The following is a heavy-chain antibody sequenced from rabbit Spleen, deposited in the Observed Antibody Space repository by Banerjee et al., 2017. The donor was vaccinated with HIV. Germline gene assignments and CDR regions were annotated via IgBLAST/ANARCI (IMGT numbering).Heavy chain of an antibody. D-gene: IGHD1-1*01. J-gene: IGHJ4*01. V-gene: IGHV1S43*01. CDR2: IDLVFGST. Sequence: QLVESGGGLVKPGASLTLTCTASGVSFSFNNYMCWVRQAPGKGLEWIGYIDLVFGSTFYANWVNGRFTISSHNAQNTLYLQVNSLTAADTATYFCVRGASSSGYYNLWGPGTLVTVS. CDR3: VRGASSSGYYNL. CDR1: GVSFSFNNY.